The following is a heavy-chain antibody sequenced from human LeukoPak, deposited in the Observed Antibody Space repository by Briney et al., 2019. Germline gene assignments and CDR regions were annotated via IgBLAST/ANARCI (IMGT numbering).Heavy chain of an antibody. CDR2: IYPGDSDT. V-gene: IGHV5-51*01. CDR1: GYRFTSYW. J-gene: IGHJ4*02. CDR3: ARSSLGSGWYLDGDY. D-gene: IGHD6-19*01. Sequence: GGALEISLRGSGYRFTSYWIGWVRRMPGEGLEWRGIIYPGDSDTRCSPSFQGQVTISADKSISTAYLQWSSLKASDTAMYYCARSSLGSGWYLDGDYWGQGTLGTVSS.